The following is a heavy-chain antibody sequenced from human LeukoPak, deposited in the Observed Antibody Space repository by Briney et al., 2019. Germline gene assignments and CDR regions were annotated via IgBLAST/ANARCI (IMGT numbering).Heavy chain of an antibody. D-gene: IGHD3-22*01. CDR3: AKRGVVIRVILVGFHKEAYYFDS. Sequence: GGSLRLSCAVSGITLSNYGMSWVRQAPGKGLEWVAGISGSGGRTNYADSVKGRFTISRDNPKNTLYLQMNSLRAEDTAVYFCAKRGVVIRVILVGFHKEAYYFDSCGQGALVTVSS. CDR1: GITLSNYG. V-gene: IGHV3-23*01. J-gene: IGHJ4*02. CDR2: ISGSGGRT.